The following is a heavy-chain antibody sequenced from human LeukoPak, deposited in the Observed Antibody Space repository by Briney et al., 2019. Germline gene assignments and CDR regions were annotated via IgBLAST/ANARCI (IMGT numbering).Heavy chain of an antibody. J-gene: IGHJ3*02. Sequence: GASVKVSCKASGYTFTSYYMHWVRQAPGQGLEWMGIINPSGGSTSYAQKFQGRVTMTRDTSISTAYMELSRLRSDDTAVYYCARPKDYYDSSGYLDAFDIWGQGTMVTVSS. D-gene: IGHD3-22*01. CDR2: INPSGGST. V-gene: IGHV1-46*01. CDR1: GYTFTSYY. CDR3: ARPKDYYDSSGYLDAFDI.